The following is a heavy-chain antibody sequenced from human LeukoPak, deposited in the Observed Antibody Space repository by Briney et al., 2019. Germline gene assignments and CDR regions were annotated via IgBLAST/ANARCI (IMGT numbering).Heavy chain of an antibody. CDR1: GYTFTSYA. CDR3: ARVARSYYYYGMDV. V-gene: IGHV1-3*01. J-gene: IGHJ6*02. Sequence: GASVKVSCKASGYTFTSYAMHWVRQAPGQRLEWMGWINAGNGNTKYSQKFQGRVTITRDTSASTAYMELSSLRSEDTAVYYCARVARSYYYYGMDVWGQGTTVTVSS. CDR2: INAGNGNT.